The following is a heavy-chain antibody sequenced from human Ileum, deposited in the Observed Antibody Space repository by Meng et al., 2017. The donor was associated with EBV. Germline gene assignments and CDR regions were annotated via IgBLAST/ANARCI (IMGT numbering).Heavy chain of an antibody. CDR1: GFIFNNYA. J-gene: IGHJ5*02. V-gene: IGHV3-23*04. CDR3: AKGRAGNWFDP. Sequence: VWLGRSGGGRVKPGGSLRLSCAASGFIFNNYAMSWVRQTPGKGLEWVSAISGGADSTYYVHSVEGRFTISRDNSKNTLYLQMNSLRAEDSAVYYCAKGRAGNWFDPWGQGTLVTVSS. CDR2: ISGGADST.